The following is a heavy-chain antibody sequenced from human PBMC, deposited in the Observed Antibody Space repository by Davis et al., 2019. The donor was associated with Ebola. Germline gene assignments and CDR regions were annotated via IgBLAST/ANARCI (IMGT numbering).Heavy chain of an antibody. J-gene: IGHJ6*02. V-gene: IGHV1-18*01. Sequence: AASVKVSCKASGYTFTSYGISWVRQAPGQGLEWMGWISAYNGNTNYAQKLQGRVTMTTDTSTSTAYMELRSLRSDDTAVYYCASYSSASVHYYYGMDVWGQGTTVTVSS. D-gene: IGHD6-6*01. CDR3: ASYSSASVHYYYGMDV. CDR2: ISAYNGNT. CDR1: GYTFTSYG.